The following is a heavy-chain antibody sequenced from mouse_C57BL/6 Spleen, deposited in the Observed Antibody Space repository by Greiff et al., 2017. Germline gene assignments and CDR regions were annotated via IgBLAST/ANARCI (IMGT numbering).Heavy chain of an antibody. CDR2: INPNNGGT. CDR3: AREGAQATSWYFDV. D-gene: IGHD3-2*02. V-gene: IGHV1-22*01. J-gene: IGHJ1*03. Sequence: VQLQQSGPELVKPGASVKMSCKASGYTFTDYNMHWVKQSHGKSLEWIGYINPNNGGTSYNQKFKGKATLTVNKSSSTAYMELRSLTSEDSAVYYCAREGAQATSWYFDVWGTGTTVTVSS. CDR1: GYTFTDYN.